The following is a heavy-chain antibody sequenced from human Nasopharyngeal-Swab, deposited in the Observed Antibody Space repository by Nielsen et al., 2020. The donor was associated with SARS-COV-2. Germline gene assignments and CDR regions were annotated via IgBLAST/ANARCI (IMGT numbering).Heavy chain of an antibody. D-gene: IGHD3-3*01. Sequence: SVKVSCKASGFTFTSSAVQWVRQARGQRLEWIGWIVVGSGNTNYAQKFQERVTITRDMSTSAAYMELSSLRSEDTAVYYCAADRRYDFWSGYPAFDYWGQGTLVTVSS. CDR3: AADRRYDFWSGYPAFDY. J-gene: IGHJ4*02. CDR2: IVVGSGNT. CDR1: GFTFTSSA. V-gene: IGHV1-58*01.